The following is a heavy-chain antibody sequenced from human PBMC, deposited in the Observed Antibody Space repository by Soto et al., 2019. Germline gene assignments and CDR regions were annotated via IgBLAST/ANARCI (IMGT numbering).Heavy chain of an antibody. J-gene: IGHJ4*02. D-gene: IGHD1-1*01. CDR3: VKARYSSNRGYFDY. CDR1: GFTFSSDA. CDR2: LDGSGSHT. V-gene: IGHV3-23*01. Sequence: EVQLLESGGGLVQPGGSLRLSCAASGFTFSSDAMSWVRQAPGRGLEWDSSLDGSGSHTFHADSVKGRFTISRDNSKNTVYLQMNSLRAEDTAVYYCVKARYSSNRGYFDYWGQGTVVTVSS.